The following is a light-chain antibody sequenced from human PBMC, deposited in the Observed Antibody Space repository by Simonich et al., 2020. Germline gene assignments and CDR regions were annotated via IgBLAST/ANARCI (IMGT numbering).Light chain of an antibody. CDR1: QSVLYSSNNKNY. Sequence: DIVMTQSPDSLAVSLGERATINCKSSQSVLYSSNNKNYLAWYQQKPGQPPKLLIYWESTRESGGPDRFIGSGSGTDFTLTISSLQAEDVAVYYCQQYYSTPPTFGQGTKVEIK. J-gene: IGKJ1*01. CDR2: WES. V-gene: IGKV4-1*01. CDR3: QQYYSTPPT.